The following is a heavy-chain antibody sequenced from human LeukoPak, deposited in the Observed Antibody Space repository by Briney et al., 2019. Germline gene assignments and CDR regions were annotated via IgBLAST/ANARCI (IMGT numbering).Heavy chain of an antibody. CDR2: ISFDGTKK. Sequence: GGSLRLSCAASGFTFNSFAMYWVRQAPGRGLDWVATISFDGTKKHFADSVKGRFTVSRVNSKNTLYLHMNSLRTEDTAVYFCARGPVASIDSEGCPDYWGQGTLVTVSS. CDR3: ARGPVASIDSEGCPDY. J-gene: IGHJ4*01. V-gene: IGHV3-30-3*01. CDR1: GFTFNSFA. D-gene: IGHD4-23*01.